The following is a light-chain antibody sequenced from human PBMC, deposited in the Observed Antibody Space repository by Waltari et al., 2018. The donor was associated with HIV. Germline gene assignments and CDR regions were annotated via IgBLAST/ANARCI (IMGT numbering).Light chain of an antibody. CDR2: EVS. J-gene: IGLJ1*01. Sequence: QSALTQPASVSGSPGQSITLSCTGTSSDIGIYNVGSWYQQHPNIAPKLLIYEVSKRPSGVSARFSASKSGNTASLTISGLQADDEADYYCCSYAASSTSPMVFGTGTKVTVL. V-gene: IGLV2-23*02. CDR3: CSYAASSTSPMV. CDR1: SSDIGIYNV.